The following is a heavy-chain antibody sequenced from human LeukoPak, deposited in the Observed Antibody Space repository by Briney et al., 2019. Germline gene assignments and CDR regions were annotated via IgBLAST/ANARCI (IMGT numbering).Heavy chain of an antibody. CDR1: GLTFGSYA. D-gene: IGHD3-10*01. Sequence: GGSLRLSCAASGLTFGSYAMSWVRQAPGKGLEWVSAISGSGGSTYYADSVKGRFTISRDNSKNTLYLQMNSLRAEDTAVYYCAKDQYYYGSGSYHYWGQGTLVTVSS. CDR3: AKDQYYYGSGSYHY. CDR2: ISGSGGST. J-gene: IGHJ4*02. V-gene: IGHV3-23*01.